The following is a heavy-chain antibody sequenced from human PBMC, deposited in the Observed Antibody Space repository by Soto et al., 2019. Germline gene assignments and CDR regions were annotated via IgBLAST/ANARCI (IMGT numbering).Heavy chain of an antibody. J-gene: IGHJ6*02. Sequence: VQLVESGGGLVKPGGSLRLSCAASGFTFSNAWMSWVRQAPGKGLEWVAVIWYDGSNKYYADSVKGRFTISRDNSKNTLYLQMNSLRAEDTAVYYCARDYILDYYYYGMDVWGQGTTVTVSS. CDR2: IWYDGSNK. D-gene: IGHD3-3*01. CDR1: GFTFSNAW. V-gene: IGHV3-33*08. CDR3: ARDYILDYYYYGMDV.